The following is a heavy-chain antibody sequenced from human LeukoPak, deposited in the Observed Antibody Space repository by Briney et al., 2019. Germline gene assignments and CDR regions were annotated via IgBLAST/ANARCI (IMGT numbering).Heavy chain of an antibody. CDR2: INPSGASS. Sequence: ASVKVSCKASGYTFTDFYMNWVRQAPGQGLEWMGIINPSGASSRYAQKFQGRVTMTRDTSTSTVYMELSSLRSEDTAVYYCARVTYYYDSSDYLHYFDYWGQGTLVTVSS. J-gene: IGHJ4*02. CDR3: ARVTYYYDSSDYLHYFDY. D-gene: IGHD3-22*01. V-gene: IGHV1-46*01. CDR1: GYTFTDFY.